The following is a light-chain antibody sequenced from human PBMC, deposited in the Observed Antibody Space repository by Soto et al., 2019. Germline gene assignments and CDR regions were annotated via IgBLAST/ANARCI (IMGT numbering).Light chain of an antibody. CDR2: GAS. Sequence: EIMLTQSPGTLSLSPGERATLSCRASQSVSSSYLAWYQQKPGQAPRLLIYGASSRATGIPDRFSGSGSGTDFTLTISRLEPEDFAVYYCQQYNYWPPKITFGQGTRLENK. CDR1: QSVSSSY. J-gene: IGKJ5*01. CDR3: QQYNYWPPKIT. V-gene: IGKV3-20*01.